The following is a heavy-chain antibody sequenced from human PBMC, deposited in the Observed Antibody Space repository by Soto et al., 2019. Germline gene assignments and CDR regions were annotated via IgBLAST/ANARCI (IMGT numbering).Heavy chain of an antibody. V-gene: IGHV4-61*01. CDR1: GGSVSSGSYY. D-gene: IGHD5-12*01. J-gene: IGHJ4*01. CDR3: ARERKRGGYSGYDIDFDY. CDR2: IYYSGST. Sequence: SENLSLTCTVSGGSVSSGSYYWSWIRQPPGKGLEWIGYIYYSGSTNYNPSLKSRVTISVDTSKNQFSLKLSSVTAADTAVYYCARERKRGGYSGYDIDFDYWG.